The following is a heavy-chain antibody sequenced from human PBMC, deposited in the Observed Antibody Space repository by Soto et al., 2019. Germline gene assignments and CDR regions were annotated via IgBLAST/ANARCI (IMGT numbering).Heavy chain of an antibody. CDR1: GGSISSYY. V-gene: IGHV4-59*08. D-gene: IGHD6-25*01. CDR3: ARQVGYSADFDY. CDR2: IYYSGST. J-gene: IGHJ4*02. Sequence: SETLSLTCTVSGGSISSYYWSWIRQPPGKGLEWIGYIYYSGSTNYNPSLKSRVTISVDTSKNQFSLKLSSVTAADTAVYYCARQVGYSADFDYWGQGTLVTVSS.